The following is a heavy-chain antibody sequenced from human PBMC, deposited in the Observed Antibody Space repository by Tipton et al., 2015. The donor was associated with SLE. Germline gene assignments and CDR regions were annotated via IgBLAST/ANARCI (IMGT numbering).Heavy chain of an antibody. CDR1: GDSITNADYC. CDR3: ARVVTGTWGY. CDR2: IYYSGNT. Sequence: TLSLTCSVSGDSITNADYCWAWIRQPPGKGLEWIGYIYYSGNTNYNPSLKSRVTISVNTSKNQFSLKLSSVTAADTAVYYCARVVTGTWGYWGQGTLVTVSS. J-gene: IGHJ4*02. D-gene: IGHD1-7*01. V-gene: IGHV4-30-4*08.